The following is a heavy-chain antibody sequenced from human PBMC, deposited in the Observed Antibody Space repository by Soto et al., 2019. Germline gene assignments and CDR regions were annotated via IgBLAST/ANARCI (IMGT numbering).Heavy chain of an antibody. J-gene: IGHJ6*02. V-gene: IGHV1-69*13. D-gene: IGHD2-2*01. CDR1: GGTFSSYA. CDR2: IIPIFGTA. CDR3: ARSASSDIVVVPATYYYYGMDV. Sequence: SVKVSCKASGGTFSSYAISWVRQAPGQGLEWMGGIIPIFGTANYAQKFQGRVTITADESTSTAYMEPSSLRSEDTAVYYCARSASSDIVVVPATYYYYGMDVWGQGTTVTVSS.